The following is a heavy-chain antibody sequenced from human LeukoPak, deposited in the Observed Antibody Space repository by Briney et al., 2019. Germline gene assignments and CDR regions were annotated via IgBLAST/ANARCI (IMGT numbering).Heavy chain of an antibody. CDR1: GFTVSSAY. J-gene: IGHJ4*02. CDR2: IYTVGST. CDR3: AKDLSDRTTVTTGY. Sequence: GGSLRLSCAASGFTVSSAYISWVRQAPGKGLEWVSVIYTVGSTYYADSVKGRFTISRDNSKNTLYLQMNSLRAEDTAVYYCAKDLSDRTTVTTGYWGQGTLVTVSS. D-gene: IGHD4-17*01. V-gene: IGHV3-53*01.